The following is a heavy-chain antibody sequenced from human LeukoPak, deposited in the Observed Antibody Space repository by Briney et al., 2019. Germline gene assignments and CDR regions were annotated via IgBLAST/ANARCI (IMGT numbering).Heavy chain of an antibody. Sequence: ASMKVSCKASGYTFTDYYVHWVRQAPGQGLEWMGWLNPTSGGTNYAQNFQGGVTMTRDTSISTAYMELSGLRSDDTAVYYCARDRYTSSGYAFDIWGQGTMVAVSS. V-gene: IGHV1-2*02. CDR3: ARDRYTSSGYAFDI. CDR1: GYTFTDYY. CDR2: LNPTSGGT. D-gene: IGHD1-26*01. J-gene: IGHJ3*02.